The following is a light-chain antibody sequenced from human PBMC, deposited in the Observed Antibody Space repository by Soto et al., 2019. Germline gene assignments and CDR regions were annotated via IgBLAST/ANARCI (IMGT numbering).Light chain of an antibody. CDR3: QQYYDWPPCT. CDR2: GAS. J-gene: IGKJ1*01. CDR1: QSVSSN. Sequence: EIVMTQSPATLSVSPGERATLSCRASQSVSSNLAWYQQKLGQGPRLLIYGASTRAAGIPARFSGSGSGTEFTLTISSLQSEDIAVYYCQQYYDWPPCTFGQGTKVEI. V-gene: IGKV3-15*01.